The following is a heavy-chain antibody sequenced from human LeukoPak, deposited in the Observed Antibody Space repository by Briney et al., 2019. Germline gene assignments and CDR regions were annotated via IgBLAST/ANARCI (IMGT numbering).Heavy chain of an antibody. CDR2: IYYSGST. CDR3: ARSPVRIRRAAIPVSGAFDI. V-gene: IGHV4-31*03. Sequence: SQTLSLTCTVSGGSISSGGYYWSWIRQHPGKGLEWIGYIYYSGSTYYNPSLKSRVTISVDTSKNQFSLKLSSVTAADTAVYYCARSPVRIRRAAIPVSGAFDIWGQGTMVTISS. J-gene: IGHJ3*02. D-gene: IGHD2-2*02. CDR1: GGSISSGGYY.